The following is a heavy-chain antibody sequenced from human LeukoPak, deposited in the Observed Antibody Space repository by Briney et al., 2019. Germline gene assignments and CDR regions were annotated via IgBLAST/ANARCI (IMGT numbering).Heavy chain of an antibody. CDR2: ISYDGSNK. CDR3: AKDRSGYGAPSPFDY. D-gene: IGHD5-12*01. J-gene: IGHJ4*02. V-gene: IGHV3-30*18. CDR1: GFTSSSYG. Sequence: PGRSLRLSCAASGFTSSSYGMHWVRQAPGKGLEWVAVISYDGSNKYYADSVKGRFTISRDNSKNTLYLQMNSLRAEDTAVYYCAKDRSGYGAPSPFDYWGQGTLVTVSS.